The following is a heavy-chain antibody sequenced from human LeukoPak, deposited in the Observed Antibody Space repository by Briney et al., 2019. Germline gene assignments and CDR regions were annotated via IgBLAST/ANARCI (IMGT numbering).Heavy chain of an antibody. CDR2: ISGSGGST. Sequence: GGSLRLSCAASGSTFSSYAMSWVRQAPGKGLEWVSAISGSGGSTFYADSVKGRFTISRDNSKNTLYLQMNSLRAEDTAVYYCAKVFGRVGTFDYWGQGTLVTVSS. CDR1: GSTFSSYA. CDR3: AKVFGRVGTFDY. V-gene: IGHV3-23*01. J-gene: IGHJ4*02. D-gene: IGHD3-3*01.